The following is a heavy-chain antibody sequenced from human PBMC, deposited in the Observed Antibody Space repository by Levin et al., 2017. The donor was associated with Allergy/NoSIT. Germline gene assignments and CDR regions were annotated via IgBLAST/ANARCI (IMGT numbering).Heavy chain of an antibody. CDR1: GFTFSSYG. Sequence: GESLKISCAASGFTFSSYGMHWVRQAPGKGLEWVAVISYDGSNKYYADSVKGRFTISRDNSKNTLYLQMNSLRAEDTAVYYCAKGGIYCSSTSCYQGDSYYGMDVWGQGTTVTVSS. CDR3: AKGGIYCSSTSCYQGDSYYGMDV. V-gene: IGHV3-30*18. CDR2: ISYDGSNK. J-gene: IGHJ6*02. D-gene: IGHD2-2*01.